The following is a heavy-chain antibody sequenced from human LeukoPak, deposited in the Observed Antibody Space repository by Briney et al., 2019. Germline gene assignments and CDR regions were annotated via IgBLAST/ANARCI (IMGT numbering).Heavy chain of an antibody. CDR2: IIPIFGTA. CDR3: ARAIVVVTAIPFAYGMDV. CDR1: GGTFSSYA. D-gene: IGHD2-21*02. J-gene: IGHJ6*02. Sequence: GSSVKVSCKASGGTFSSYAISWVRQAPGQGLEWMGGIIPIFGTANYAQKFQGRATITADESTSTAYMELSSLRSEDTAVYYCARAIVVVTAIPFAYGMDVWGQGTTVTVSS. V-gene: IGHV1-69*01.